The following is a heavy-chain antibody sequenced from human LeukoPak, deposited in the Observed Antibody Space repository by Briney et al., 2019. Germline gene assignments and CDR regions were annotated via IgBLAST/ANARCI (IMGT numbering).Heavy chain of an antibody. CDR3: ARGHYCGSTSCYAFDY. Sequence: PGGSLRLSCAASGFTFSTYDMHWVRQAPGKGLEYVSSISSDGGSTCYAKSVKGRFTISRDISKNTLYLQMGSLRAEDMAVYYCARGHYCGSTSCYAFDYWGQGTLVTVSS. CDR2: ISSDGGST. CDR1: GFTFSTYD. V-gene: IGHV3-64*01. J-gene: IGHJ4*02. D-gene: IGHD2-2*01.